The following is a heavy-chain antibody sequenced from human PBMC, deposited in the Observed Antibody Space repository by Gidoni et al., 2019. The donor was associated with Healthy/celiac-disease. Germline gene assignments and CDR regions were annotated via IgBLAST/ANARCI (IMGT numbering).Heavy chain of an antibody. CDR3: ARDLSSSWYYFDY. V-gene: IGHV4-59*01. Sequence: QVQLQESGPGLVKPSETLSLTCTVSGGSISSYYWSWIRQPPGKGLEWIGYIYYSGSTNYNPSLKSRVTISVDTSKNQFSLKLSSVTAADTAVYYCARDLSSSWYYFDYWGQGTLVTVSS. J-gene: IGHJ4*02. D-gene: IGHD6-13*01. CDR1: GGSISSYY. CDR2: IYYSGST.